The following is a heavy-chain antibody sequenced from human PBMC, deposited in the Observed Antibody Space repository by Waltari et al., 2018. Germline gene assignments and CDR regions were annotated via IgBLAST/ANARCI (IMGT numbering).Heavy chain of an antibody. CDR2: INPSGST. CDR3: ARKRIAARPQRFDY. J-gene: IGHJ4*02. V-gene: IGHV4-34*01. CDR1: GGSFSGYY. Sequence: QVQLQQCGAGLLQPSETLSLTCAVYGGSFSGYYWSWVRQPPGKGLEWSGEINPSGSTNYNPSLNSRVTISVDTSKNQFSLKLSSVAAADTAVYYCARKRIAARPQRFDYWGQGTLVTVSS. D-gene: IGHD6-6*01.